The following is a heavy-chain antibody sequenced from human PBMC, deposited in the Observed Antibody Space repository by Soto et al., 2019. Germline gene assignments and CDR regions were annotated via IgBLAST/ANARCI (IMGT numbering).Heavy chain of an antibody. CDR1: GGSFSGYY. CDR3: ARMPGYCSGGSCYKWDYYYMDV. V-gene: IGHV4-34*01. J-gene: IGHJ6*03. Sequence: SETLSLTCAVYGGSFSGYYWSWIRQPPGKGLEWIGEINHSGSTNYNPSLKSRVTISVDTSKNQFSLKLSSVTAADTAVYYCARMPGYCSGGSCYKWDYYYMDVWGKGTTVTVSS. D-gene: IGHD2-15*01. CDR2: INHSGST.